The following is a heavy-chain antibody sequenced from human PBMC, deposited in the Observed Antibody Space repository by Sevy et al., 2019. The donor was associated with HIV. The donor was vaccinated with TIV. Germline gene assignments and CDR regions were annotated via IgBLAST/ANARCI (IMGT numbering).Heavy chain of an antibody. CDR3: ARLGGRYSYYYYDMDV. CDR1: GASISSSSYY. D-gene: IGHD1-26*01. Sequence: SETLSLTCTVSGASISSSSYYWGWIRQPPGKGLEWIGSIYYNGSTYYNPSLKSRVTISVDTSKNQFSLKLSSVTAADTAVYYCARLGGRYSYYYYDMDVWGQGTTVTVSS. V-gene: IGHV4-39*01. J-gene: IGHJ6*02. CDR2: IYYNGST.